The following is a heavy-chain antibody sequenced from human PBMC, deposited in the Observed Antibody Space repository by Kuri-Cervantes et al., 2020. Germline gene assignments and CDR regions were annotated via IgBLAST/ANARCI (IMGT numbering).Heavy chain of an antibody. D-gene: IGHD6-19*01. Sequence: GESLEIYCAASGFTFSSYILNWVRQAPGKGLEWVSYISSSSSTIYYADSVKGRFTISRDNAKNSLYLQMNSLSAEDTAVYYCARGAVAGSMDVWGKGTRVTVSS. CDR3: ARGAVAGSMDV. CDR2: ISSSSSTI. CDR1: GFTFSSYI. V-gene: IGHV3-48*01. J-gene: IGHJ6*04.